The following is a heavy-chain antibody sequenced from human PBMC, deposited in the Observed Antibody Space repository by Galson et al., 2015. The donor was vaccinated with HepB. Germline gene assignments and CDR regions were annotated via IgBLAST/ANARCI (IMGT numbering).Heavy chain of an antibody. CDR3: ARCQYQLLIAGLYYGMDV. CDR1: GYTFTSYG. V-gene: IGHV1-18*04. D-gene: IGHD2-2*01. CDR2: ISAYNGNT. J-gene: IGHJ6*02. Sequence: SVKVSCKASGYTFTSYGISWVRQAPGQGLEWMGWISAYNGNTNYAQKLQGRVTMTTDTSTSTAYMELRSLRSDDTAVYYCARCQYQLLIAGLYYGMDVWGQGTTVTVSS.